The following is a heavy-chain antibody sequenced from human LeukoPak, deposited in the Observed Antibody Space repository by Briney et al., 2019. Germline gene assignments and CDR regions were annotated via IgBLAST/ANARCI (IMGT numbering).Heavy chain of an antibody. D-gene: IGHD6-19*01. CDR2: IYHSGST. J-gene: IGHJ4*02. V-gene: IGHV4-38-2*01. Sequence: SETLSLTCAVSGYSISSGYYWGWIRQPPGKGLEWIGSIYHSGSTYYNPSLKSRVTISVDTSKNQFSLKLSPVTAADTAVYYCARAIAVAGTGYFDYWGQGTLVTVSS. CDR3: ARAIAVAGTGYFDY. CDR1: GYSISSGYY.